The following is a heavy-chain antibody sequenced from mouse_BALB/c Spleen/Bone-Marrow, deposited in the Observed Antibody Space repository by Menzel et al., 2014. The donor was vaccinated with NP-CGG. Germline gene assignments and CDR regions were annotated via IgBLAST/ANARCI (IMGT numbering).Heavy chain of an antibody. J-gene: IGHJ3*01. CDR3: ARRAARATGFAY. V-gene: IGHV14-3*02. CDR2: IDPANGNT. CDR1: GFNIKDTY. D-gene: IGHD3-1*01. Sequence: VHVKQSGAELVKPGVSVKLSCTASGFNIKDTYMHWVKQRPEQGLEWIGRIDPANGNTKYDPKFQGKATITADTSSNTAYLQLSSLTSEDTAVYYCARRAARATGFAYWGQGTLVTVSA.